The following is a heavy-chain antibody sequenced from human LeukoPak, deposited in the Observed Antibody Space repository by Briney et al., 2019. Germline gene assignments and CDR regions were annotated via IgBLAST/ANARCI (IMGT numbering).Heavy chain of an antibody. J-gene: IGHJ4*02. CDR1: GYTFTSYY. CDR3: ARNSKLVLGGSSGYYGLGY. Sequence: GASVKVSCKASGYTFTSYYVHWVRQAPGQGLEWMGIINPSGGSTSYAQKFQGRVTMTRDMSTSTVYMELSSLRSEDTAVYYCARNSKLVLGGSSGYYGLGYWGQGTLVTVSS. D-gene: IGHD3-22*01. V-gene: IGHV1-46*01. CDR2: INPSGGST.